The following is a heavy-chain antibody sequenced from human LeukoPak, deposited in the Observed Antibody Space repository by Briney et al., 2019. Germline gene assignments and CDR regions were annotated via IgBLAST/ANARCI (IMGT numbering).Heavy chain of an antibody. J-gene: IGHJ6*03. CDR3: ARDGYSTSYYYYYMDV. D-gene: IGHD2/OR15-2a*01. CDR2: LYTSGST. CDR1: GGSISSYY. Sequence: SETLSLTCTVSGGSISSYYWSWIRLPAGKGLEWIGRLYTSGSTNNNPSLKSRVTISVDKSKNQFSLKLTSVTAADTAVYYYARDGYSTSYYYYYMDVWGKGTTVTVSS. V-gene: IGHV4-4*07.